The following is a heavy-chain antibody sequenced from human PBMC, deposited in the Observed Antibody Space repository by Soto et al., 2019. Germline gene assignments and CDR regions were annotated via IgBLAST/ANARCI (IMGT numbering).Heavy chain of an antibody. V-gene: IGHV4-39*01. CDR2: IYYSGST. D-gene: IGHD5-12*01. Sequence: SETLSLTCTVSGGSISSSSYYWGWIRQPPGKGLEWIGSIYYSGSTYYNPSLKSRVTISVDTSKNQFSLKLSSVTAADTAVYYCASSSTNYYFDYWGQGTLVTVSS. J-gene: IGHJ4*02. CDR3: ASSSTNYYFDY. CDR1: GGSISSSSYY.